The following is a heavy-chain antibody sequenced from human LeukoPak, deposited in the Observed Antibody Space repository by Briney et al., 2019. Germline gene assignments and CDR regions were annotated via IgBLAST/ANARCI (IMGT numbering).Heavy chain of an antibody. CDR2: IYHSGRT. V-gene: IGHV4-38-2*02. D-gene: IGHD1-26*01. J-gene: IGHJ4*02. CDR3: ARQTAIVGGTADY. CDR1: GYSISSGYY. Sequence: SETLSLTCTVSGYSISSGYYWGWIRQPPGKGLDWIASIYHSGRTYYNPSLKSRVTISVDTSKNQFSLKLSSMTAADTAVYYCARQTAIVGGTADYWGQGAPVTVSS.